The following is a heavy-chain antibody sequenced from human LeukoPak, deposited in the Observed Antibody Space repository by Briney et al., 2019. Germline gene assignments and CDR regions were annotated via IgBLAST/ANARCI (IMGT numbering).Heavy chain of an antibody. J-gene: IGHJ4*02. CDR2: VYHTGST. Sequence: SETLSLTCAVSGYSISRCYYWALIRQPPGKGLEWIRTVYHTGSTYYNPSLDSRVTISVDTSKNEFSLNLKSVTAADTAVYYCARAGWIITSGIDYWGQGALVTVSS. D-gene: IGHD3-10*01. V-gene: IGHV4-38-2*01. CDR1: GYSISRCYY. CDR3: ARAGWIITSGIDY.